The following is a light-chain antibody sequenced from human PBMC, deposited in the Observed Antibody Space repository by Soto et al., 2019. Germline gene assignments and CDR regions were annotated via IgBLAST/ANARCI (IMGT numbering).Light chain of an antibody. V-gene: IGKV3-20*01. CDR1: QSVSSNF. J-gene: IGKJ5*01. CDR3: QQYANSPIT. CDR2: GVS. Sequence: ELLFTQSPGTLFFSPGESSAPSCEFSQSVSSNFLAWYQQKPGQAPRLLIYGVSSRASGIPDRFFGSGSGTDFTLTINRLEPEDFAVYYCQQYANSPITFGQGTRLEI.